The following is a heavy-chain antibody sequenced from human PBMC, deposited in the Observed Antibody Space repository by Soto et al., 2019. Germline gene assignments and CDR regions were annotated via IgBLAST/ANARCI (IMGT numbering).Heavy chain of an antibody. Sequence: QVQLVESGGGVVQPGRSLRLSCAASGFTFSSYAMHWVRQAPGKGLEWVAVISYDGSNKYYADSVKGRFTISRDNSKNTLYRQMNSLRAEDTAVYYCARDARIAARLYYYGMDVWGQGTTVTVSS. D-gene: IGHD6-6*01. CDR2: ISYDGSNK. V-gene: IGHV3-30-3*01. CDR1: GFTFSSYA. J-gene: IGHJ6*02. CDR3: ARDARIAARLYYYGMDV.